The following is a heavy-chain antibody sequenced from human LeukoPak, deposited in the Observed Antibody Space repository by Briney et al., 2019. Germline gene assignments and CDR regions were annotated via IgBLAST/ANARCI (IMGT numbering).Heavy chain of an antibody. Sequence: SETLSLTCSVSGGSISHSGYYWGWIRQPPGKGLEWMGFIYYSGNTNYNPSLKSRVTISVDTSKNQFSLKLSSMTAADTAVYYCARGALLWFGDRMEYYFDYWGQGTLLTVSS. CDR1: GGSISHSGYY. CDR2: IYYSGNT. D-gene: IGHD3-10*01. CDR3: ARGALLWFGDRMEYYFDY. V-gene: IGHV4-61*08. J-gene: IGHJ4*02.